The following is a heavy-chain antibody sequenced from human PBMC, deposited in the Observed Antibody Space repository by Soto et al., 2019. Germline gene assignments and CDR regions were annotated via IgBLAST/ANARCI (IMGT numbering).Heavy chain of an antibody. V-gene: IGHV4-59*01. D-gene: IGHD6-13*01. Sequence: PSETLSLTCTVSGGSISSYYWSWIRQPPGKGLEWIGYIYYSGSTNYNPSLKSRVTISVDTSKNQFSLKLSSVTAADTAVYYCARGGPYSSRLYDYWGQGTLVTVSS. CDR1: GGSISSYY. CDR3: ARGGPYSSRLYDY. CDR2: IYYSGST. J-gene: IGHJ4*02.